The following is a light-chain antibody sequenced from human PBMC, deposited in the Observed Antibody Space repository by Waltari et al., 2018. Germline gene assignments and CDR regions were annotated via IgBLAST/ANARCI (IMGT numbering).Light chain of an antibody. CDR3: CSYAGSSTFHVL. J-gene: IGLJ2*01. V-gene: IGLV2-23*02. Sequence: QYVLTQPASMSGSPGQSITISCTGTNSDVGSYNLVSWYQPHPGKAPILIIYDVIKRPSGFSDRFSGSKSGNTASLTVSGLQPEDEAEYFCCSYAGSSTFHVLFGGGTKLTVL. CDR1: NSDVGSYNL. CDR2: DVI.